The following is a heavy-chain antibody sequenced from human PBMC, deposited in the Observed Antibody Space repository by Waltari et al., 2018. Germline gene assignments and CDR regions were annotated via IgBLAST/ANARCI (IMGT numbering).Heavy chain of an antibody. CDR3: ARDVGADFWSGYWSYSFHY. CDR1: GSSFSTYA. Sequence: QVQLVQSGAEVKKPGSSVKVSCIPSGSSFSTYAISWVRQAPGQGLEWMGGIVPILGVASYAQKFQDRVTITADESTGTVYMELSSLRSDDTAVYFCARDVGADFWSGYWSYSFHYWGQGTLVTVSS. D-gene: IGHD3-3*01. J-gene: IGHJ4*02. V-gene: IGHV1-69*04. CDR2: IVPILGVA.